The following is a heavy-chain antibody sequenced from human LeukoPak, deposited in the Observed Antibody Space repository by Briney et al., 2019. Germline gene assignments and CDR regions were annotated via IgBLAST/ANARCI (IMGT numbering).Heavy chain of an antibody. J-gene: IGHJ4*02. Sequence: SGTLSLTCGASGGSITSTNWWSWVRQPPGQGLEWIGEISLTGRTNYNPSLIGRVIMSLDESRNQLSLTLTSVTAADTAMYYCTRESGPYCPFGYWGQGTLVVVPS. V-gene: IGHV4-4*02. CDR2: ISLTGRT. CDR1: GGSITSTNW. CDR3: TRESGPYCPFGY. D-gene: IGHD1-26*01.